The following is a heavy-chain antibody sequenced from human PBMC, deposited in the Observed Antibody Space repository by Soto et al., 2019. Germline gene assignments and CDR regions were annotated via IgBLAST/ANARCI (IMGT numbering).Heavy chain of an antibody. CDR2: ISYDGSNK. CDR3: AKDRRIQLWLREFDY. D-gene: IGHD5-18*01. CDR1: GFTFSSYA. J-gene: IGHJ4*02. Sequence: GGSLRLSCAASGFTFSSYAMHWVRQAPGKGLEWVAVISYDGSNKYYADSVKGRFTISRDNSKNTLYLQMNSLRAEDTAVYYCAKDRRIQLWLREFDYWGQGTLVTVSS. V-gene: IGHV3-30-3*01.